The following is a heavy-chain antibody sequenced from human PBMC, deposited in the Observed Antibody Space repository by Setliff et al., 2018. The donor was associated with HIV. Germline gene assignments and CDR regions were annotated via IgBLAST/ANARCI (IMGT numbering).Heavy chain of an antibody. D-gene: IGHD3-3*01. CDR3: ARLRGSYDFSNWFDP. CDR1: GDSINTHY. J-gene: IGHJ5*02. CDR2: VSHTGNT. Sequence: PSETLSLTCTVSGDSINTHYWSWIRQPPGKGLEWIGYVSHTGNTNSNPSLKSRVTISVDTSKNEFSLKLSSVTAADTAVYYCARLRGSYDFSNWFDPWGQGTQVTVSS. V-gene: IGHV4-59*11.